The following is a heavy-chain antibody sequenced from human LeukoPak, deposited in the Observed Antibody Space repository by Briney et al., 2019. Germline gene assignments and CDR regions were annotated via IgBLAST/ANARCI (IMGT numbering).Heavy chain of an antibody. CDR1: GYSFNSQG. D-gene: IGHD3-10*01. CDR2: INTNTGNP. V-gene: IGHV7-4-1*02. CDR3: ARVELWFGDFPLSYYFDY. J-gene: IGHJ4*02. Sequence: ASVKVSCKASGYSFNSQGMNWVRQAPGQGLEWMGWINTNTGNPTYAQGFIGRFVFSLDTSVSTAYLQISSLKAEDTAVYYCARVELWFGDFPLSYYFDYWGQGTLVTVSS.